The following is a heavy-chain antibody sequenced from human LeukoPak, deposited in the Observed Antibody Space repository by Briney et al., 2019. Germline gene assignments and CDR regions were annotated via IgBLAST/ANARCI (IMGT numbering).Heavy chain of an antibody. V-gene: IGHV4-34*01. CDR2: INHSGST. CDR1: GGSFSGYY. J-gene: IGHJ3*02. D-gene: IGHD3-16*02. Sequence: PSETLSLTCAVYGGSFSGYYWSWIRQPPGKGLEWIGEINHSGSTNYNPSLKSRVTISVDTSKNQFSLKLSSVTAADTAVYYCVRYYDYVWGSYRDTDRFDIWGQGTMVTVSS. CDR3: VRYYDYVWGSYRDTDRFDI.